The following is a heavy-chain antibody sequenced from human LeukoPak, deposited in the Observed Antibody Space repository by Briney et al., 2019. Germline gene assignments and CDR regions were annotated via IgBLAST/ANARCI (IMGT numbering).Heavy chain of an antibody. CDR2: INHSGST. J-gene: IGHJ4*02. D-gene: IGHD3-22*01. CDR3: ARGPDYYDSSGYYYAFFDY. Sequence: SETLSLTCAVYGGSFSGYYWSWIRQPPGKGLEWFGEINHSGSTNYNPSLKSRVTISVDTSKNQFSLKLSSVTAADTAVYYCARGPDYYDSSGYYYAFFDYWGQGTLVTVSS. V-gene: IGHV4-34*01. CDR1: GGSFSGYY.